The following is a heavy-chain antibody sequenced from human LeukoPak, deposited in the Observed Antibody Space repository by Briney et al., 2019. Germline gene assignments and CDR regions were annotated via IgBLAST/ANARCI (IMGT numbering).Heavy chain of an antibody. CDR3: ARMIAAAGAFDY. CDR1: GGSISSYY. V-gene: IGHV4-59*01. Sequence: SETLSLTCTVSGGSISSYYWSWIRQPPGKGLEWIGYIYYSGSTNYNPSLKSRVTISVDTSKNQFSLKLSSVTAADTAVYYCARMIAAAGAFDYWGQGTLATVSS. J-gene: IGHJ4*02. D-gene: IGHD6-13*01. CDR2: IYYSGST.